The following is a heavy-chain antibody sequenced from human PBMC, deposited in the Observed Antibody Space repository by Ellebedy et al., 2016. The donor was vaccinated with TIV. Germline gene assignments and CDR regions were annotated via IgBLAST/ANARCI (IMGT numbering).Heavy chain of an antibody. Sequence: MPSETLSLTCTVSGDSISSGIYYWTWIRQPPGKGLEYIGYIYHSGSTNYNPSLKSRVTISVDTSKNQFSLNLSSVTTADTAVYYCARDPQGLYYYYGMDVWGQGTTVTVSS. CDR3: ARDPQGLYYYYGMDV. CDR1: GDSISSGIYY. CDR2: IYHSGST. V-gene: IGHV4-61*01. J-gene: IGHJ6*02.